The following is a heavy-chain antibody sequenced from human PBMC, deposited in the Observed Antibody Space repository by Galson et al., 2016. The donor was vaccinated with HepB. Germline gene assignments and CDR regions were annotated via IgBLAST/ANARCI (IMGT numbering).Heavy chain of an antibody. CDR3: ATTNDF. D-gene: IGHD1-26*01. J-gene: IGHJ4*02. V-gene: IGHV4-39*02. CDR1: GDSITTTNYY. Sequence: SETLSLTCTVSGDSITTTNYYWGWVRQPPGRGLEWIGTISYSGHTYYSPSLKSRLTISMDTSENHFSLRLSSVTAADTAVYYCATTNDFWGQGIQVTVSS. CDR2: ISYSGHT.